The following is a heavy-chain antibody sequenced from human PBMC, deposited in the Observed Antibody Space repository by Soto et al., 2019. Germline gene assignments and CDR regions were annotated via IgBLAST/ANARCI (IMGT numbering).Heavy chain of an antibody. CDR2: IKQDGSEK. D-gene: IGHD2-2*01. CDR3: ARAQNRYCSSTSCYAVDYYYYYMDV. CDR1: GFTFSSYW. Sequence: GGSLRLSCAASGFTFSSYWMSWVRQAPGKGLEWVANIKQDGSEKYYVDSVKGRFTISRDNAKNSLYLQMNSLRAEDTAVYYCARAQNRYCSSTSCYAVDYYYYYMDVWGKGTTVTVSS. J-gene: IGHJ6*03. V-gene: IGHV3-7*04.